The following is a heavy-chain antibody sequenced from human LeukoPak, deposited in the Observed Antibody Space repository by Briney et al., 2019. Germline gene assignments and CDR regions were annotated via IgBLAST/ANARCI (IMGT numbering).Heavy chain of an antibody. CDR2: INPSGGST. D-gene: IGHD4-11*01. CDR1: GYTFTGYY. CDR3: AREDSNGAFDI. V-gene: IGHV1-46*03. J-gene: IGHJ3*02. Sequence: ASVKVSCKASGYTFTGYYMHWVRQAPGQGLEWMGIINPSGGSTSYAQKFQGRVTMTRDTSTSTVYMELSSLRSEETAVYYCAREDSNGAFDIWGQGKMVTVSS.